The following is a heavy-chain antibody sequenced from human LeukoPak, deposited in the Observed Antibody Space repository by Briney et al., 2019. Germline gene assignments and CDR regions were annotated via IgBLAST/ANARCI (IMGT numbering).Heavy chain of an antibody. D-gene: IGHD3-22*01. J-gene: IGHJ3*02. V-gene: IGHV3-20*04. CDR1: GFTFDDYG. Sequence: PGGSLRLSCAASGFTFDDYGMSWVRQAPGKGLEWVSGINWNGGSTGYADSVKGRFTISRDNAKNSLYLQMNSLRAEDTALYYCARGSSGYYYGVGAFDIWGQGTMVTVSS. CDR3: ARGSSGYYYGVGAFDI. CDR2: INWNGGST.